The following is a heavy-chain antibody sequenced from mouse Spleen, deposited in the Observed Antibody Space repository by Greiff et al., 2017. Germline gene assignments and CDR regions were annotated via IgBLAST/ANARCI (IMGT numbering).Heavy chain of an antibody. CDR2: INPNYGTT. CDR3: AREDPITTVVGGYAMDY. CDR1: GYSFTDYN. Sequence: VQLKQSGPELVKPGASVKISCKASGYSFTDYNMNWVKQSNGKSLEWIGVINPNYGTTSYNQKFKGKATLTVDQSSSTAYMQLNSLTSEDSAVYYCAREDPITTVVGGYAMDYWGQGTSVTVSS. D-gene: IGHD1-1*01. J-gene: IGHJ4*01. V-gene: IGHV1-39*01.